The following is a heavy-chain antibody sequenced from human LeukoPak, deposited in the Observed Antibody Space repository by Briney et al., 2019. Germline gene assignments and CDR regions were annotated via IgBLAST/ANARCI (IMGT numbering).Heavy chain of an antibody. D-gene: IGHD3-10*01. V-gene: IGHV3-30-3*01. J-gene: IGHJ4*02. CDR2: ISYDGSNK. CDR1: GFTFSSYA. CDR3: ARDPTVRGVIDYYFDY. Sequence: GGSLRLSCAASGFTFSSYAMHWVRQAPGKGLEWVAVISYDGSNKYYADSVKGRFTISRDNSKNTLYLQMNSLRAEDTAVYYCARDPTVRGVIDYYFDYWGQGTLVTVSS.